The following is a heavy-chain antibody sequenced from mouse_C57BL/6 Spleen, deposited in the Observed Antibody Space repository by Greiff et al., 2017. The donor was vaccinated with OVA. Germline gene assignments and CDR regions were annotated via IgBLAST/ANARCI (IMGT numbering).Heavy chain of an antibody. CDR2: LDPENGDT. J-gene: IGHJ3*01. D-gene: IGHD1-1*02. CDR3: TTVGFAY. CDR1: GFNIKDDY. V-gene: IGHV14-4*01. Sequence: EVQGVESGAELVRPGASVKLSCTASGFNIKDDYMHWVKQRPEQGLEWIGWLDPENGDTESASKFQGKATITADTSSNTAYLQLSSLTSEDTAVYYCTTVGFAYWGQGTLVTVSA.